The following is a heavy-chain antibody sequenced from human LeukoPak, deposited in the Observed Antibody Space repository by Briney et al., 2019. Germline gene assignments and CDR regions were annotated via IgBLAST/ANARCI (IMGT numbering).Heavy chain of an antibody. CDR1: GYTFTGYY. J-gene: IGHJ4*02. CDR3: ARRFYDNLTGHTWYDY. V-gene: IGHV1-2*02. D-gene: IGHD3-9*01. Sequence: ASVKVPCKASGYTFTGYYMHWVRQAPGQGLEWMGWINPNSGGTNYAQKFQGRVTMTRDTSISTAYMELSRLRSDDTAVYYCARRFYDNLTGHTWYDYWGQGTLVTVSS. CDR2: INPNSGGT.